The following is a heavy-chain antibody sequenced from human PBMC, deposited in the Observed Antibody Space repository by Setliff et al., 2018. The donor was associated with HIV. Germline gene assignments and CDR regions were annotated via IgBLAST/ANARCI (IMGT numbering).Heavy chain of an antibody. CDR3: ARELPGPPGALDI. V-gene: IGHV3-74*01. CDR1: GFTFNTYW. D-gene: IGHD7-27*01. Sequence: ETLSLSCAASGFTFNTYWMHWVRQAPGKGLVWVSHSNSDGSSTTYADSVKGRFTISRDNAKNTLYLQMNSLRAEDTAVYFCARELPGPPGALDIWGHGTMVTVSS. J-gene: IGHJ3*02. CDR2: SNSDGSST.